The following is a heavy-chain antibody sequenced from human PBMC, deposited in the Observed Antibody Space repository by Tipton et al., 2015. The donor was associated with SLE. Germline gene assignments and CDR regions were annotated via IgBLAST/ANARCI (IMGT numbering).Heavy chain of an antibody. V-gene: IGHV4-59*01. CDR3: ARDYGHCSSTSCYPWYFDL. CDR2: IYYSGST. CDR1: GGSISSYY. J-gene: IGHJ2*01. D-gene: IGHD2-2*01. Sequence: TLSLTCTVSGGSISSYYWSWIRQPPGKGLEWIGYIYYSGSTNNNPSLKSRVTISVDTSKNQFSLKLSTVTAANTAVYYCARDYGHCSSTSCYPWYFDLWNRGTLVTV.